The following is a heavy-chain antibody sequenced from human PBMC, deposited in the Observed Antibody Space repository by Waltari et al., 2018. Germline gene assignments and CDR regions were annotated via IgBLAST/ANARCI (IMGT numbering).Heavy chain of an antibody. CDR1: GFTFSRYA. CDR3: AKETNLWFGDFY. J-gene: IGHJ4*02. CDR2: ISGSGGST. V-gene: IGHV3-23*01. D-gene: IGHD3-10*01. Sequence: EVQLLESGGGLVQPGGSLRPSCAASGFTFSRYAMSWVRQAPGKGLEWVSAISGSGGSTYYADSVNGRFTISRDNSKNTLYLQMNSLRAEDTAVYYCAKETNLWFGDFYWGQGTLVTVSS.